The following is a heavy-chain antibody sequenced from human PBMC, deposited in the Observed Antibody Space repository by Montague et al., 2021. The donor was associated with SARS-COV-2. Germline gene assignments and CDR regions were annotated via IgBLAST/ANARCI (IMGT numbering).Heavy chain of an antibody. CDR2: TYYRSKWYN. V-gene: IGHV6-1*01. CDR1: GDSVSSNSAA. CDR3: ARGSSIAAAGDAFDI. D-gene: IGHD6-13*01. Sequence: SAISGDSVSSNSAAWNWIRQSPSRGLEWLGRTYYRSKWYNDYAVSVKSRITINPDTSKNQFSLQLNSVTPEDTAVYYCARGSSIAAAGDAFDIWGQGTMVTVSS. J-gene: IGHJ3*02.